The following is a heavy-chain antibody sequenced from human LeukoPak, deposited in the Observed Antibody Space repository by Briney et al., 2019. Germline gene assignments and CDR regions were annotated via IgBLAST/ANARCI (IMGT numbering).Heavy chain of an antibody. CDR1: GFTFSSYE. V-gene: IGHV4-59*12. CDR3: ARTKGRAVGQTAFQY. Sequence: LRLSCAASGFTFSSYEMNWVRQAPGKGLEWIGTMGYGGRTYFSPSLKSRVSLSIDMSRTYFSLILKSVSAADTAVYYCARTKGRAVGQTAFQYWGQGTLVTVSA. CDR2: MGYGGRT. J-gene: IGHJ4*02. D-gene: IGHD1-26*01.